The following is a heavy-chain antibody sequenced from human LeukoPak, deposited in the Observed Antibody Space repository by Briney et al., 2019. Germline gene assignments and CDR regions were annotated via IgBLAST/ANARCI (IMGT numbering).Heavy chain of an antibody. V-gene: IGHV3-48*02. CDR3: ARDREYCSSTSCSYYYMDV. CDR1: GFSVSNYN. J-gene: IGHJ6*03. D-gene: IGHD2-2*01. CDR2: IGSSSSTI. Sequence: PGGSLRLSCAASGFSVSNYNMNWVRQAPGKGLEWLSYIGSSSSTIYYADSVRGRFTISRDNAKNALYLQMNSPRDEDTAVYFCARDREYCSSTSCSYYYMDVWGKGTTVTVSS.